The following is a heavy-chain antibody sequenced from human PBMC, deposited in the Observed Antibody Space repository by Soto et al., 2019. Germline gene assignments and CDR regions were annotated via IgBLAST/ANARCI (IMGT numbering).Heavy chain of an antibody. D-gene: IGHD6-13*01. V-gene: IGHV1-58*01. CDR1: GFTFTSSA. J-gene: IGHJ3*02. CDR3: AAVRSSSWYPDAFDI. CDR2: IVVGSGNT. Sequence: SVKVSCKASGFTFTSSAVQWVRQARGQRLEWIGWIVVGSGNTNYAQKFQERVTITRDMSTSTAYMELSSLRSEDTAVYYCAAVRSSSWYPDAFDIWGQGTMVTVSS.